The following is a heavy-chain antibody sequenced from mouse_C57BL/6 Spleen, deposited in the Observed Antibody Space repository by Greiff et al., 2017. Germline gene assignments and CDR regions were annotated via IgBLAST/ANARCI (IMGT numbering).Heavy chain of an antibody. V-gene: IGHV5-12*01. CDR1: GFTFSDYY. CDR3: ARRGDYDGAYYCDY. Sequence: EVQGVESGGGLVQPGGSLKLSCAASGFTFSDYYMYWVRQTPEKRLEWVAYISNGGGSTYYPDTVKGRFTISRANAKNTLYLQMSRLKSEDTAMYYCARRGDYDGAYYCDYWGQGTTLTVSS. J-gene: IGHJ2*01. CDR2: ISNGGGST. D-gene: IGHD2-4*01.